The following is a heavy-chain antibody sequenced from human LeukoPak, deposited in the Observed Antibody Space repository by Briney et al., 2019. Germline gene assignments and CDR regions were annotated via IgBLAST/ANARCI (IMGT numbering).Heavy chain of an antibody. CDR3: ARTGDSGSSYHYYYYYMDV. J-gene: IGHJ6*03. Sequence: GGSLRLSCAASGFTFSSYAMHWVRQAPGKGLEYVSAISSNGGSTYYANSVKGRFTISRDNSKNTLYLQMGSLRAEDMAVYYCARTGDSGSSYHYYYYYMDVWGKGTTVTVSS. CDR1: GFTFSSYA. V-gene: IGHV3-64*01. CDR2: ISSNGGST. D-gene: IGHD1-26*01.